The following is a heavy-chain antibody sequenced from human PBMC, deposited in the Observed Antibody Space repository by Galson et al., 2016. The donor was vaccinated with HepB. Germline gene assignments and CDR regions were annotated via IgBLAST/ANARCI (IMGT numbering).Heavy chain of an antibody. CDR2: IDSSGNP. CDR3: ARSQWLGAFDY. J-gene: IGHJ4*02. CDR1: DDSLTSSSFY. D-gene: IGHD6-19*01. Sequence: ETLSLTCRVSDDSLTSSSFYWGWIRQPPGKGLEWIGSIDSSGNPYHNPSLKSRVTMSADTSKMQFSLNLSSVTAADTAVYFCARSQWLGAFDYWGQGTLVTVSS. V-gene: IGHV4-39*01.